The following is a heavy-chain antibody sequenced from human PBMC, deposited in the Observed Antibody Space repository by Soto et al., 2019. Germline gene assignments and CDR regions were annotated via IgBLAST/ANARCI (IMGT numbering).Heavy chain of an antibody. J-gene: IGHJ1*01. D-gene: IGHD6-19*01. CDR3: AKRGGRVAAKKAKYSQH. Sequence: HPGGPLRLSCAASGFTFSSYAMSWVRQAPGKGLEWVSAISGSGGSTYYADSVKGRFTISRDNSKNTLYLQMNSLRAEDTAVYYCAKRGGRVAAKKAKYSQHWYQGTLVTV. CDR1: GFTFSSYA. V-gene: IGHV3-23*01. CDR2: ISGSGGST.